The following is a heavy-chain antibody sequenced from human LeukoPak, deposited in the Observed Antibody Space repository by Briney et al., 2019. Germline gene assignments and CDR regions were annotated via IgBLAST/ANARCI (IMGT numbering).Heavy chain of an antibody. CDR3: AKGPAATTYYYYGMDV. CDR1: GFTFDDYA. CDR2: ISWNSGSI. V-gene: IGHV3-9*01. J-gene: IGHJ6*02. Sequence: GGSLRLSCAASGFTFDDYAMHWVRQAPGKGLEWVSGISWNSGSICYADSVKGRFTISRDNAKNSLYLQMNSLRAEDTALYYCAKGPAATTYYYYGMDVWGQGTTVTVSS. D-gene: IGHD2-2*01.